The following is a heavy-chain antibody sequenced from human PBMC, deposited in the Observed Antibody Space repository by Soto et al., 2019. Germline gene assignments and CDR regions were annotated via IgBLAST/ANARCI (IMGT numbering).Heavy chain of an antibody. CDR3: AADPVYDSSGYYYPALDY. CDR1: GFTFTSSA. CDR2: IVVGSGNT. Sequence: SVKVSCKASGFTFTSSAVQWVRQARGQRLEWIGWIVVGSGNTNYAQKFQERVTITRDMSTSTAYMELSSLRSEDTAVYYCAADPVYDSSGYYYPALDYWGQGTLVTVSS. V-gene: IGHV1-58*01. D-gene: IGHD3-22*01. J-gene: IGHJ4*02.